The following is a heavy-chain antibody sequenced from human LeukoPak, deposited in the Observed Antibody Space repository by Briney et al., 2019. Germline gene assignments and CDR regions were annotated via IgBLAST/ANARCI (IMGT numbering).Heavy chain of an antibody. CDR2: IYPSDSDT. D-gene: IGHD6-13*01. CDR1: GYSFTSYW. J-gene: IGHJ4*02. Sequence: GESLKISCKGSGYSFTSYWIGWVRQMPGKGLEWMGIIYPSDSDTRYSPSFQGQVTISADKSISTAYLQWSSLKASDTAMYYCARHRYSSSWYLDYWGQGTLVTVSS. CDR3: ARHRYSSSWYLDY. V-gene: IGHV5-51*01.